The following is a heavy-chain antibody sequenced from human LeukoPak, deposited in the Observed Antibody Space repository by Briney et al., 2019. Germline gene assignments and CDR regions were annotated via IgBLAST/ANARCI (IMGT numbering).Heavy chain of an antibody. Sequence: ASVKVSCKASGYTFLSYDINWVRQATGQGLEWMGWMSPNSGNTGYAQKFQGRVTMTRNTSISTAYMELSSLRSEDTAVYYCARVGDGSGSYTHYYYGMDVWGQGTTVTVSS. CDR2: MSPNSGNT. J-gene: IGHJ6*02. D-gene: IGHD3-10*01. CDR3: ARVGDGSGSYTHYYYGMDV. V-gene: IGHV1-8*01. CDR1: GYTFLSYD.